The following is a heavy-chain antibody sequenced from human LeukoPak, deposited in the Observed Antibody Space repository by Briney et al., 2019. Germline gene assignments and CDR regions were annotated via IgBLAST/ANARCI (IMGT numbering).Heavy chain of an antibody. Sequence: GGSLRLSCAASGFTVSSNYMSWVRQAPGKGLEWVSVIYSGGSTYYADSVKGRFTISRDNSKNTLYLQMNSLRAEDTAVYYCAWMRPYNWFDPWGRGTLVTVSS. CDR3: AWMRPYNWFDP. J-gene: IGHJ5*02. V-gene: IGHV3-53*01. CDR2: IYSGGST. D-gene: IGHD2-2*03. CDR1: GFTVSSNY.